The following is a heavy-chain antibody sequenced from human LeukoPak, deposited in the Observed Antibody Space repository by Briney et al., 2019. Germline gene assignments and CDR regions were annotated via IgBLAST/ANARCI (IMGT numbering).Heavy chain of an antibody. CDR2: ISSSSSTI. Sequence: GGSLRLSCAASGFTFSSYSMNWVRQAPGKGLEWVSYISSSSSTIYYADSVEGRFTISRDNAKNSLYLQMNSLRAEDTAVYYCARAPQFSITMIVEHGMDVWGQGTTVTVSS. V-gene: IGHV3-48*01. CDR1: GFTFSSYS. D-gene: IGHD3-22*01. CDR3: ARAPQFSITMIVEHGMDV. J-gene: IGHJ6*02.